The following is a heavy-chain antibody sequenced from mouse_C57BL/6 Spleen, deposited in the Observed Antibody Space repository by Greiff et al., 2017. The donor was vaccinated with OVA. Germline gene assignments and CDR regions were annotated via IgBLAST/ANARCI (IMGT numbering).Heavy chain of an antibody. D-gene: IGHD1-1*01. J-gene: IGHJ2*01. Sequence: QVQLQQSGAELVKPGASVKVSCKASGYTFTSYWMHWVKQRPGQGLEWLGRIHPSDSDTNYNQKFKGKATLTVDKSSSTAYMQLSSLTSEDSAVYYCAIPRDYGSRSDYYFDYWGQGTTLTVSS. CDR3: AIPRDYGSRSDYYFDY. CDR1: GYTFTSYW. CDR2: IHPSDSDT. V-gene: IGHV1-74*01.